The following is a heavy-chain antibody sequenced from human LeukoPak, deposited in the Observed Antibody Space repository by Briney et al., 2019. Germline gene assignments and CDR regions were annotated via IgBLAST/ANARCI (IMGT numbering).Heavy chain of an antibody. Sequence: PSETLSLTCTVSGGSISSYYWSWIRQPPGKGLEWIGEINHSGSTNYNPSLKSRVTISVDTSKNQFSLKLSSVTAADTAVYYCASVIDSSIGFDYWGQGTLVTVSS. D-gene: IGHD3-22*01. CDR1: GGSISSYY. J-gene: IGHJ4*02. CDR3: ASVIDSSIGFDY. CDR2: INHSGST. V-gene: IGHV4-34*01.